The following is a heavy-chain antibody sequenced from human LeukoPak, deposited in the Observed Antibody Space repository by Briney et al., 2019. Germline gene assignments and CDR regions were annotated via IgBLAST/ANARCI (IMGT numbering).Heavy chain of an antibody. Sequence: GGSLRLSCAASGFTFSNYAMTWVRQAPGKGLEGGSGINNSGYSTYYANSVKGRFTISRDNSKNRLYLEMNSLRAEDTAVYYCAKFTMTTRLDYWGQGILVTVSS. CDR3: AKFTMTTRLDY. D-gene: IGHD4-17*01. CDR2: INNSGYST. J-gene: IGHJ4*02. V-gene: IGHV3-23*01. CDR1: GFTFSNYA.